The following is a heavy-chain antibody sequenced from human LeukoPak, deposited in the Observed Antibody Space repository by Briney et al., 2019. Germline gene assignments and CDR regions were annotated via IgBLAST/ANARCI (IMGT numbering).Heavy chain of an antibody. J-gene: IGHJ4*02. CDR2: IYYSGST. Sequence: PSETLFLTCTVSGASISIYYWSWIRQPPGKGLEWIGYIYYSGSTNYNPSLKSRVTISVDTSKNQFSLKLSSVTAADTAVYYCARHSLKYSSSWYYFDYWGQGTLVTVSS. D-gene: IGHD6-13*01. CDR3: ARHSLKYSSSWYYFDY. V-gene: IGHV4-59*08. CDR1: GASISIYY.